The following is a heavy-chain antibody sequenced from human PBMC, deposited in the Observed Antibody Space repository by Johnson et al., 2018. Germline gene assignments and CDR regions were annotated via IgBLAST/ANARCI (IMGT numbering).Heavy chain of an antibody. CDR2: ISYDGSNK. CDR1: GFTFSSYG. CDR3: VRTLGY. J-gene: IGHJ4*02. V-gene: IGHV3-30*03. Sequence: QVQLVQSGGGVVQPGRSLRLSCAASGFTFSSYGMHWVRQAPGKGLEWVAVISYDGSNKYYADSVKGRFTISRDNSKNTLYLQMNSLRDEDTAVYYCVRTLGYWGQGTLVTVSS.